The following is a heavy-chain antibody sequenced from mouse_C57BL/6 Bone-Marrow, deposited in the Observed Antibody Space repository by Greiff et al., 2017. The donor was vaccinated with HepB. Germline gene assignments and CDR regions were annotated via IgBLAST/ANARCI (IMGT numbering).Heavy chain of an antibody. CDR1: GYTFTSYG. D-gene: IGHD1-1*01. CDR2: IYPRSGNT. J-gene: IGHJ2*01. CDR3: ARPYYYGSSHYFDY. V-gene: IGHV1-81*01. Sequence: VKLQESGAELARPGASVKLSCKASGYTFTSYGISWVKQSTGQGLEWIGEIYPRSGNTYYNEKFKGKATMTADKSSSTEYMELRSLTSEDSAVYFCARPYYYGSSHYFDYWGQGTTLTVSS.